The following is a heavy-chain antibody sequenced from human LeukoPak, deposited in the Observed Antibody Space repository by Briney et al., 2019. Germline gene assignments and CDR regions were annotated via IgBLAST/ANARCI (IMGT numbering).Heavy chain of an antibody. CDR2: INSDGSST. V-gene: IGHV3-74*01. D-gene: IGHD6-19*01. J-gene: IGHJ4*02. CDR3: ARASSYSSGYDY. CDR1: GFTFSNYW. Sequence: GGSLRLSCAASGFTFSNYWMHWVRQAPGKGLVWVSRINSDGSSTRDSESVKGRFTISRDNTKNTLYLQMNSLRAEDTAVYYCARASSYSSGYDYWGQGTLVTVSS.